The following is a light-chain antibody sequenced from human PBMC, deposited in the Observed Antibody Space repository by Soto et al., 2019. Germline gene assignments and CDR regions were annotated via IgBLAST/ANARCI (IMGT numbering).Light chain of an antibody. CDR2: EVA. J-gene: IGLJ3*02. Sequence: QSALTQPASVSGSPGQSITISCTGTSSDVGGYNYVSWYQQHPGKAPKLIIYEVANRPPGVSSRFSGSKSGNTASLTISGLQAEDEADYNCISYTSGGTLVFGGGTKVTVL. CDR3: ISYTSGGTLV. CDR1: SSDVGGYNY. V-gene: IGLV2-14*01.